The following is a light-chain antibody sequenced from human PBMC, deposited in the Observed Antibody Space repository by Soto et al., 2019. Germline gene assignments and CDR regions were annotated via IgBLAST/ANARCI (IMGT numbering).Light chain of an antibody. Sequence: DTQMTQSPSALSASVGDRVTITCRASQGIYHYLAWYQQKPGKVPKILIYAASSLVSGVHSRFSGSGSGTEFNLTTSSLPPEDVATYYLQQSNSAPFTFGPGPKVDIK. V-gene: IGKV1-27*01. CDR3: QQSNSAPFT. J-gene: IGKJ3*01. CDR2: AAS. CDR1: QGIYHY.